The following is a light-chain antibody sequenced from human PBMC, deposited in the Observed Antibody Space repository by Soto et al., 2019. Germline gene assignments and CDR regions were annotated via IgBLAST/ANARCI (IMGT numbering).Light chain of an antibody. V-gene: IGKV3-20*01. J-gene: IGKJ3*01. CDR2: GVS. CDR3: QQYGSSPFT. CDR1: QTITLNY. Sequence: EIVLTQSPGTLSLSPGERATLSCRASQTITLNYLAWYQQKPGQAPRLLIYGVSTRATGIPDKFSGSGSGTDFTLTISRLEPEDCAVYYCQQYGSSPFTFGHGSKVDIK.